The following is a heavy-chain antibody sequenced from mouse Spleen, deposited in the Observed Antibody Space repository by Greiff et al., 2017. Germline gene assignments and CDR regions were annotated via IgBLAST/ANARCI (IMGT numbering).Heavy chain of an antibody. CDR3: TGGGTSWYFDV. J-gene: IGHJ1*03. D-gene: IGHD4-1*01. CDR1: GYTFTDYE. V-gene: IGHV1-15*01. Sequence: QVQLKESGAELVRPGASVTLSCKASGYTFTDYEMHWVKQTPVHGLEWIGAIDPETGGTAYNQKFKGKAILTADKSSSTAYMELRSLTSEDSAVYYCTGGGTSWYFDVWGTGTTVTVSS. CDR2: IDPETGGT.